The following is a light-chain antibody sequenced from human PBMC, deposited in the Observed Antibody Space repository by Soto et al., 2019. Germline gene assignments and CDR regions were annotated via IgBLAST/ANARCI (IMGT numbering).Light chain of an antibody. CDR3: QQYGTSPGT. V-gene: IGKV3-20*01. CDR1: HAVTNNF. J-gene: IGKJ2*01. CDR2: GAS. Sequence: EIVLTQSPGTLSLSPGERATLSCRASHAVTNNFLAWYQQKPGQAPRLVIYGASSRPAGIPVRFSGSGAGTDFTLSISRLEPEDFAVYFCQQYGTSPGTFGQGTKLEIK.